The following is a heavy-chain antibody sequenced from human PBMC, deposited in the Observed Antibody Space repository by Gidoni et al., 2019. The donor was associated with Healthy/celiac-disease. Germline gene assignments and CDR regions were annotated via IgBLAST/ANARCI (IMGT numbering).Heavy chain of an antibody. CDR3: ARVPHGEYYFDY. V-gene: IGHV3-33*01. Sequence: QVQLVASGGGVVQPGRSLRLSCAASGFTFSSYGMHWVRQAPGKGLEWVAVIWYDGSNKYYADSVKGRFTISRDNSKNTLYLQMNSLRAEDTAVYYCARVPHGEYYFDYWGQGTLVTVSS. CDR1: GFTFSSYG. D-gene: IGHD7-27*01. J-gene: IGHJ4*02. CDR2: IWYDGSNK.